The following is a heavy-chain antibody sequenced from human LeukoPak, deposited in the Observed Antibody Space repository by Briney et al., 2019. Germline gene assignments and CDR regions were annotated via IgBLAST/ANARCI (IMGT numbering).Heavy chain of an antibody. CDR2: MNPNSGNT. D-gene: IGHD6-19*01. V-gene: IGHV1-8*01. CDR3: ARAWPRGIAVAGIDPYYFDY. CDR1: GYTFTSYD. J-gene: IGHJ4*02. Sequence: ASVKVSCKASGYTFTSYDINWVRQATGQGLEWMGWMNPNSGNTGYAQKFQGRVTMTRNTSISTAYMELSSLRSEDTAVYYCARAWPRGIAVAGIDPYYFDYWGQGTLVTVSS.